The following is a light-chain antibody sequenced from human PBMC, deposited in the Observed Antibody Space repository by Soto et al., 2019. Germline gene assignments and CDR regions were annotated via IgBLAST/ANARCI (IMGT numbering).Light chain of an antibody. CDR2: DAS. CDR1: QSISSW. Sequence: DIQMTQSPSPLSASVGDRVTITCRASQSISSWLAWYQQKPGKAPKLLIYDASSLESGVPSRFSGSGSGTEFTLTISSLQPDDFATYYCQQYNSYPYTFSQGTKLEIK. V-gene: IGKV1-5*01. J-gene: IGKJ2*01. CDR3: QQYNSYPYT.